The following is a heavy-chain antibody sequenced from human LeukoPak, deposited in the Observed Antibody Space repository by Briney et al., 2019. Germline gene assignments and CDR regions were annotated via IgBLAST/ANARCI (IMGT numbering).Heavy chain of an antibody. CDR3: ARETHGDYMDV. D-gene: IGHD3-10*01. CDR2: IKQDGSEK. CDR1: GFTFSSYW. J-gene: IGHJ6*03. Sequence: PGGSLRLSCAASGFTFSSYWMGWVRQAPGKGLEWVANIKQDGSEKYYVDSVKGRFTISRDNAKNSLYLQMNSLRAEDTAVYYCARETHGDYMDVWGKGTTVTVSS. V-gene: IGHV3-7*01.